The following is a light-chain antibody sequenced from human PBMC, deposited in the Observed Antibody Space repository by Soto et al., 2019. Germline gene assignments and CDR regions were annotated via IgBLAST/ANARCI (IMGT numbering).Light chain of an antibody. V-gene: IGKV3-20*01. CDR1: QSVSSSY. CDR2: GAS. Sequence: EIVLTQSPGTLSLSPGERATLSCRASQSVSSSYLAWYQQKPGQAPRLLIYGASSRATGIPDRFSGSGSGTDFTLTISRLEPEDFAVYYCQHRRTFGQGTK. J-gene: IGKJ1*01. CDR3: QHRRT.